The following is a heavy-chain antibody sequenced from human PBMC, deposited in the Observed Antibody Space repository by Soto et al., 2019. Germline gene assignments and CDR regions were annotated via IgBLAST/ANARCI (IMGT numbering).Heavy chain of an antibody. D-gene: IGHD2-21*02. CDR3: ARGRSNDFRSSPPPKFDP. J-gene: IGHJ5*02. V-gene: IGHV1-46*01. Sequence: GASVKVSCKAPAVTFTSYFMHWVRQAPGHGLEWIGVINPNGGSTKFAQTFQGRVTMTGDTSTSTVYMELNSLRAGDTAIYYCARGRSNDFRSSPPPKFDPWGQGTLVTVSS. CDR1: AVTFTSYF. CDR2: INPNGGST.